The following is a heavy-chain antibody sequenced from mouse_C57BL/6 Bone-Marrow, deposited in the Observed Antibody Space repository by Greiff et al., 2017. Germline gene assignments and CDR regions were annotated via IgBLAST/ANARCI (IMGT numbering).Heavy chain of an antibody. V-gene: IGHV1-81*01. CDR3: ATHYPGLVAY. CDR1: GYTFTSYG. D-gene: IGHD5-5*01. Sequence: LVESGAELARPGASVKLSCKASGYTFTSYGISWVKQRTGQGLEWIGEIYPRSGNTYYNEKFKGKATLTADKSSSTAYMELRSLTSEDSAVYFCATHYPGLVAYWGQGTLVTVSA. J-gene: IGHJ3*01. CDR2: IYPRSGNT.